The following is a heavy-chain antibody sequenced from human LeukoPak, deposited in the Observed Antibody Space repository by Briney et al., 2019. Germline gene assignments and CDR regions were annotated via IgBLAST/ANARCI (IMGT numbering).Heavy chain of an antibody. CDR1: GYTFTSYA. J-gene: IGHJ5*02. V-gene: IGHV1-8*02. Sequence: ASVKVSCKASGYTFTSYAMHWVRQAPGQRLEWMGWMNPNSGNTGYAQKFQGRVTMTRNTSISTAYMELSSLRSEDTAVYYCARGGTETHCSGSSCYLNWFDPWGQGTLVTVSS. CDR2: MNPNSGNT. D-gene: IGHD2-15*01. CDR3: ARGGTETHCSGSSCYLNWFDP.